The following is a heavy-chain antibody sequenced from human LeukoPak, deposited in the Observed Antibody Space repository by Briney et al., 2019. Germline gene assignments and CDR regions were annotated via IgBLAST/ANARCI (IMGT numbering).Heavy chain of an antibody. CDR1: GYSSSDNY. V-gene: IGHV1-2*02. CDR3: AREVYGDSSFDY. CDR2: INPNSGDT. Sequence: ASVKVSCKTSGYSSSDNYMHWVRQAPGQGLEWMGWINPNSGDTNYAQKFQGRVTMTRDASISTVYLELSRLRSDDTAVYYCAREVYGDSSFDYWGQGILATVSS. D-gene: IGHD4-17*01. J-gene: IGHJ4*02.